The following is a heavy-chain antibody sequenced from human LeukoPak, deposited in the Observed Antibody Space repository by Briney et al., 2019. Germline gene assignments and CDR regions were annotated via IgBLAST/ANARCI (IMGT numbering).Heavy chain of an antibody. CDR1: GFSFNIYW. CDR3: ARDQKYYYRSAYYDAFDV. J-gene: IGHJ3*01. V-gene: IGHV3-7*04. D-gene: IGHD3-22*01. Sequence: GGSLRLSCAASGFSFNIYWMTWVRQAPGKGLEWVANMKEDGSEKYYVEYVKGRFTISRDNAENSLFLQMNSLRAEDTAVYYCARDQKYYYRSAYYDAFDVWGQGTMVTVYS. CDR2: MKEDGSEK.